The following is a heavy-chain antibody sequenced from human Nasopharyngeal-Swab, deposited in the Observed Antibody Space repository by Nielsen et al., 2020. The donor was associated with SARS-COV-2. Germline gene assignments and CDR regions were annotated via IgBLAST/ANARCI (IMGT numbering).Heavy chain of an antibody. D-gene: IGHD1-14*01. CDR3: VRGGLGTGLEN. J-gene: IGHJ4*02. CDR2: IDVDGRRT. CDR1: GFTFSRYW. Sequence: GGSLRLSCAASGFTFSRYWMNWVRLPPGKGLEWVSQIDVDGRRTTYADSVQGRFTISRDNAKNTLYLQMNSLRAEDTAVYYCVRGGLGTGLENWGQGTLVTVSS. V-gene: IGHV3-74*01.